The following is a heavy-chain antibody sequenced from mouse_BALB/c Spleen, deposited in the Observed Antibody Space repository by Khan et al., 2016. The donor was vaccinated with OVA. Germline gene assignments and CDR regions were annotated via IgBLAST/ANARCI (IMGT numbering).Heavy chain of an antibody. V-gene: IGHV2-9*02. CDR3: ARAFYYCAWFAY. CDR1: GFSLTSYG. Sequence: VQLQESGPGLVAPSQTLSITCTVSGFSLTSYGVHWVRQPPGKGLEWLGVIWAGGSTNHNSALMSRLSISKDNSKSQVFLKMNSLQTDDTAMYYCARAFYYCAWFAYWGQGTLVTVSA. D-gene: IGHD1-1*01. J-gene: IGHJ3*01. CDR2: IWAGGST.